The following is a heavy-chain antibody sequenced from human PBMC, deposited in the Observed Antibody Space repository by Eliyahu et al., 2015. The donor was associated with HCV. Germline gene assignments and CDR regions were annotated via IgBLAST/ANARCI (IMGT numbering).Heavy chain of an antibody. J-gene: IGHJ4*02. CDR3: ARDHSYSRFDY. Sequence: QVQLVESGGGLVKPGGSLRLSCAASGLTFSDYYMSWCRQAPGEGRVEWLSYISGSSDYTNYADSVKGRFTISRDNAKNSLYLQMNSLRAEDTAVYYCARDHSYSRFDYWGQGTLVTVSS. CDR1: GLTFSDYY. V-gene: IGHV3-11*06. CDR2: ISGSSDYT. D-gene: IGHD1-26*01.